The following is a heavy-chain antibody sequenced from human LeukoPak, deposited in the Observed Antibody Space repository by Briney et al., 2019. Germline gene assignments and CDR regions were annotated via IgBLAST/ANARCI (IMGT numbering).Heavy chain of an antibody. Sequence: SETLSLTCTVSGGSISSHTYSWGWIRQPPGKGLEWIGTLSYSAHTFYSSSLKSRVTISGDTSKNQFSLKLSSVTAADTAVYYCARGTYSSSPYYYYYMDVWGKGTTVTVSS. CDR1: GGSISSHTYS. D-gene: IGHD6-6*01. J-gene: IGHJ6*03. CDR2: LSYSAHT. V-gene: IGHV4-39*01. CDR3: ARGTYSSSPYYYYYMDV.